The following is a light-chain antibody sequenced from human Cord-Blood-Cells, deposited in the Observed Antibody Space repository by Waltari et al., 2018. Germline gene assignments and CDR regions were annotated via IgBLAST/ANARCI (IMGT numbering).Light chain of an antibody. CDR2: YDS. CDR1: NIGSKS. CDR3: QVWDSSSDHGV. V-gene: IGLV3-21*04. J-gene: IGLJ3*02. Sequence: SYVLTQPPSVSVAPGKTARITCGGNNIGSKSVHWYQQKPGQAPVLVIYYDSDRPSGIPERFAGSNSGNTATLTIIRVEAGDEADYYCQVWDSSSDHGVFGGGTKLTVL.